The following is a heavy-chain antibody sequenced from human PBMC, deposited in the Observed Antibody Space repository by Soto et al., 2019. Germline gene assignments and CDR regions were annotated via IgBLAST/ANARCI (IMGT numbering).Heavy chain of an antibody. CDR2: ISSNGGTT. D-gene: IGHD1-7*01. CDR1: GFTFSSYD. J-gene: IGHJ4*02. CDR3: VRRVSGNYDY. V-gene: IGHV3-64*01. Sequence: EVQLAESGGGMVQPGGSLRLSCVASGFTFSSYDMHWVRQAPGQGLEYVSSISSNGGTTYYGNSVKGRFTISRDNSKNTLYLQMGSLRAEDMAVYYCVRRVSGNYDYWGQGNLVTVSS.